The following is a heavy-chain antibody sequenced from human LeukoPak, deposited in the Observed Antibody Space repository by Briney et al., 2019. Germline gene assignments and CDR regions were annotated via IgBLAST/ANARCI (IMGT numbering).Heavy chain of an antibody. CDR3: ARGGVIAAAGRYYFDY. Sequence: PGGSLRLSCAASGFTFSSYAMHWVRQAPGKGLEWVAVISYDGSNKYYADSVKGRFTISRDNSKNSLYLQMNSLRAEDTAVYYCARGGVIAAAGRYYFDYWGQGTLVTVSS. CDR2: ISYDGSNK. V-gene: IGHV3-30-3*01. D-gene: IGHD6-13*01. J-gene: IGHJ4*02. CDR1: GFTFSSYA.